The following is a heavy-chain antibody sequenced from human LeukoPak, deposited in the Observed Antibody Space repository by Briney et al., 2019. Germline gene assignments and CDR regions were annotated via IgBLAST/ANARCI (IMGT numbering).Heavy chain of an antibody. CDR2: IIPIFGTA. Sequence: ASVKVSCKASGGTFSSYAISWVRQAPGQGLEWMGGIIPIFGTANYAQKFQGRVTITADESTSTAYMELSSLRSEDTAVYYCAREGCGGDCYSPSAGRDYYYYYMDVWGKGTTVTISS. CDR1: GGTFSSYA. J-gene: IGHJ6*03. CDR3: AREGCGGDCYSPSAGRDYYYYYMDV. V-gene: IGHV1-69*13. D-gene: IGHD2-21*02.